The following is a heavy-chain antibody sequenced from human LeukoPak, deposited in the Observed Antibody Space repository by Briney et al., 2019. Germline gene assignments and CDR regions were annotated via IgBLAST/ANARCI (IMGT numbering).Heavy chain of an antibody. CDR3: ARVDIVATMNFDY. Sequence: SETLSLTCTVSGGSISSYYWSWIRQPPGKGLEWIGYIYYSVSTNYNPSLKSRVTISVDTSKNQFSLKLSSVTAADTAVYYCARVDIVATMNFDYWGQGTLVTVSS. J-gene: IGHJ4*02. CDR1: GGSISSYY. V-gene: IGHV4-59*01. CDR2: IYYSVST. D-gene: IGHD5-12*01.